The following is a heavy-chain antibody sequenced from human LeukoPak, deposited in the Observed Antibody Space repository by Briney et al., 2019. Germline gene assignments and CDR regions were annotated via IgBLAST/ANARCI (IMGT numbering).Heavy chain of an antibody. V-gene: IGHV1-18*01. D-gene: IGHD2-8*01. CDR3: ARDHIVLMVYDLDY. Sequence: GASVKVSCKASGYTFTSYGISWVRQAPGQGLEWMGWISAYNGNTNYAQKLQGRVTMTTDTSASTAYMELRSLRSDDTAVYYCARDHIVLMVYDLDYWGQGTLVTVSS. CDR1: GYTFTSYG. J-gene: IGHJ4*02. CDR2: ISAYNGNT.